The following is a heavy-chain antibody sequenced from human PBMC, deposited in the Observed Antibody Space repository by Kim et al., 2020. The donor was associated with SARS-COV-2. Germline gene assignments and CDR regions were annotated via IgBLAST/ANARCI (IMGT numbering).Heavy chain of an antibody. Sequence: ASVKVSCKASGYTFTSYSINWVRQAPGQGLEWMGWISTNAGNPTYAQDFTGRFVFSLDTSVSTAYLQISSLKAEDTAVYYCARDPSVRGGYWGQGTLVTVSS. CDR1: GYTFTSYS. V-gene: IGHV7-4-1*02. D-gene: IGHD2-2*01. CDR3: ARDPSVRGGY. CDR2: ISTNAGNP. J-gene: IGHJ4*02.